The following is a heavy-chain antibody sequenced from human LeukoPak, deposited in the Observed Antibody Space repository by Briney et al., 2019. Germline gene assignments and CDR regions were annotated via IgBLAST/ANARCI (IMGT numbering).Heavy chain of an antibody. CDR3: ARVKLSCSGGSCYGD. V-gene: IGHV3-74*01. Sequence: PGKSLRLSCAASGFTFRKYWLHWVRQAPGKGLVWVSRINPDDGSTSYADSVKGRFTISRDNAKNTLYLQMHSLRAEDTAVYYCARVKLSCSGGSCYGDWGQGTLVTVSS. CDR1: GFTFRKYW. J-gene: IGHJ4*02. D-gene: IGHD2-15*01. CDR2: INPDDGST.